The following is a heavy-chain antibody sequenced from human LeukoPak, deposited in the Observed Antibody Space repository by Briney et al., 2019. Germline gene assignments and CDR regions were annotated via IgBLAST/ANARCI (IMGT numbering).Heavy chain of an antibody. CDR2: TKTDRTAE. V-gene: IGHV3-7*01. CDR1: GFTFRNHW. D-gene: IGHD2-15*01. J-gene: IGHJ5*01. CDR3: ARDGGLHTTLDS. Sequence: GGSLRLSCAASGFTFRNHWMGWVRQAPGKGLEWVANTKTDRTAEYYADSVRGRFTTSTDNANNFLYLQMNSLRGEDTAVYYCARDGGLHTTLDSWGHGTPVTVSS.